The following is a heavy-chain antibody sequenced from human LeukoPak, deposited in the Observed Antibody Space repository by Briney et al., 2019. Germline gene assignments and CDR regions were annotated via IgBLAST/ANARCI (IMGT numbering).Heavy chain of an antibody. J-gene: IGHJ4*02. V-gene: IGHV3-21*01. CDR2: ISSSSSYI. Sequence: GASLRLTCAASGSTFSTYDMNWVRQAPGKGLEWVSSISSSSSYIYYADSVKGRFTISRDNAKNSLYLQMNSLRAEDTAVYYCAREDRLRWRSGNDYWGQGTLVTVSS. CDR3: AREDRLRWRSGNDY. D-gene: IGHD4-23*01. CDR1: GSTFSTYD.